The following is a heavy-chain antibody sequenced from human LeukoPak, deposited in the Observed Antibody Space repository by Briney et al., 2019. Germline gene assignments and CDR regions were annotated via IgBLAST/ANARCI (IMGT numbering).Heavy chain of an antibody. J-gene: IGHJ4*02. CDR1: TFTFSSYA. D-gene: IGHD3-3*01. CDR3: AKDATPVNFWSGYLYFDY. V-gene: IGHV3-30-3*01. Sequence: GRSVRLSCAASTFTFSSYAMHWVREAPGKGLEWVAVISDDGSKKYYADSVKGRFTISRDNSKNTLYLQVNSLRAEDTAVYYCAKDATPVNFWSGYLYFDYWGQGTLVTVSS. CDR2: ISDDGSKK.